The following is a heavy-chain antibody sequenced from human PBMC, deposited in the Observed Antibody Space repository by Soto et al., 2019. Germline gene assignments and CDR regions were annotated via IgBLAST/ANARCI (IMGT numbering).Heavy chain of an antibody. D-gene: IGHD4-17*01. Sequence: GGSLRLSCAASGFTFSSYGMHWVRQAPGKGLEWVAVIWYDGSNKYYADSVKGRFTISRDNSKNTLYLQMNSLRAEDTAVYYCARVRYGDYAAFDIWGQGTMVTVSS. V-gene: IGHV3-33*01. CDR1: GFTFSSYG. CDR3: ARVRYGDYAAFDI. J-gene: IGHJ3*02. CDR2: IWYDGSNK.